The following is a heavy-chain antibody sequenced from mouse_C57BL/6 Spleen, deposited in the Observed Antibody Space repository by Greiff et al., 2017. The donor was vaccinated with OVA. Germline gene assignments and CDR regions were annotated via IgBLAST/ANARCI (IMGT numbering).Heavy chain of an antibody. CDR2: IYPGDGDT. J-gene: IGHJ3*01. CDR3: AKGGDYVFAY. CDR1: GYAFSSSW. D-gene: IGHD2-4*01. V-gene: IGHV1-82*01. Sequence: VQLQQSGPELVKPGASVKISCKASGYAFSSSWMNWVKQRPGKGLEWIGRIYPGDGDTNYNGKFKGKATLTADKSSSTAYMQLSSLTSEASAVYFCAKGGDYVFAYWGQGTLVTVSA.